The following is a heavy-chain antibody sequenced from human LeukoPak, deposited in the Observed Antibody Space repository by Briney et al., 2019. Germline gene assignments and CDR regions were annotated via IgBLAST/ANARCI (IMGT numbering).Heavy chain of an antibody. V-gene: IGHV3-23*02. CDR1: GFTFSSHA. J-gene: IGHJ4*02. CDR2: ISGNGAGT. D-gene: IGHD2-15*01. Sequence: GGSLRLSCTPSGFTFSSHAMSWVRQAPGKGLEWVSGISGNGAGTYYGDSVKGRFTISRGNSKNTLYLQMNSLRAEDTAVYYCARVKRDCSGGSCYSYDYWGQGTLVTVSS. CDR3: ARVKRDCSGGSCYSYDY.